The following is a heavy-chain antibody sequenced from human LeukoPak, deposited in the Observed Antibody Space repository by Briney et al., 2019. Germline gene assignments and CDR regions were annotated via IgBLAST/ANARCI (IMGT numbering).Heavy chain of an antibody. CDR1: GGSISSYY. CDR3: ARDRDTGGYFRETPHWYSDL. V-gene: IGHV4-59*12. J-gene: IGHJ2*01. CDR2: IYYSGST. Sequence: PSETLSLTCTVSGGSISSYYWSWIRQPPGKGLEWIGYIYYSGSTNYNPSLKSRVTISVDTSKNQFSLQLNSVAPEDTAVYFCARDRDTGGYFRETPHWYSDLWGRGTLVTVSS. D-gene: IGHD3-22*01.